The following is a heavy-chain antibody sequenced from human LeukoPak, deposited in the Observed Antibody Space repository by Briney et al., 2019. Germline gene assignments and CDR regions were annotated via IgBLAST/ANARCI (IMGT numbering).Heavy chain of an antibody. D-gene: IGHD3-22*01. CDR3: ARGPYYYDSSGQFIYYFDY. V-gene: IGHV1-8*01. CDR1: GYTFTSYD. Sequence: GASVKVSCKASGYTFTSYDINWARQATGQGLEWMGWMNPNSGNTGYAQKFQGRVTMTRNTSISTAYMELSSLRSEDTAVYYCARGPYYYDSSGQFIYYFDYWGQGTLVTVSS. J-gene: IGHJ4*02. CDR2: MNPNSGNT.